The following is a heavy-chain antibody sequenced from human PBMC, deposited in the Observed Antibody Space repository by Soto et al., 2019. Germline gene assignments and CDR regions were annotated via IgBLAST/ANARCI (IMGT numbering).Heavy chain of an antibody. V-gene: IGHV1-2*02. CDR1: GYSFTGYY. J-gene: IGHJ4*02. CDR3: GKGRSGDVGVFY. CDR2: ISPNSGGT. Sequence: QVQLVQSGAEVKKSGASVKISCKASGYSFTGYYIHWVRQAPGQGFEWMGEISPNSGGTKYAQKFQGRVSMTRDTSITPVYMDLSNLSPDDTAVYSCGKGRSGDVGVFYWGQGTLVTVYS. D-gene: IGHD1-26*01.